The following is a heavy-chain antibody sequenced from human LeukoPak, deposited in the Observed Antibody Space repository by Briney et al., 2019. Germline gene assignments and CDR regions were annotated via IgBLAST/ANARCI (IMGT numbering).Heavy chain of an antibody. CDR3: ARTYTNYPNRPFDY. V-gene: IGHV4-38-2*02. CDR2: IYHSGST. CDR1: DYSISSSYY. D-gene: IGHD4-11*01. J-gene: IGHJ4*02. Sequence: PSETLSLTCSVSDYSISSSYYWGWIRQPPGKGLEWIGNIYHSGSTYYNPSLTGRVTISVDTSKNQFSLKLSSVTAADTAVYYRARTYTNYPNRPFDYWGQGTLVTVSS.